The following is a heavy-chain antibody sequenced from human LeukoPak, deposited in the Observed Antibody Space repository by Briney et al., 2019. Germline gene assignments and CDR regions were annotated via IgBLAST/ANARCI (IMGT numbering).Heavy chain of an antibody. CDR2: IDHSGST. D-gene: IGHD3-3*01. CDR1: GGSFSGYY. J-gene: IGHJ4*02. V-gene: IGHV4-34*01. Sequence: SETLSLTCAVYGGSFSGYYWSWIRQPPGKGLEWIGEIDHSGSTNYNPSLKSRVTISVDTSKNQFSLKLSSVTAADTAVYYCARGFGVVIMGGQGTLVTVSS. CDR3: ARGFGVVIM.